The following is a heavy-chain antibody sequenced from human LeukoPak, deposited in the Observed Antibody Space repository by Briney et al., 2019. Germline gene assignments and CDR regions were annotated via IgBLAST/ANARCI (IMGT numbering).Heavy chain of an antibody. CDR2: IDGVGTGA. D-gene: IGHD1-26*01. V-gene: IGHV3-23*01. Sequence: GGSLRLSCAASGFTFNYNAMSWARQAPGKGLQWVSTIDGVGTGAYYAASVKGRFTISRDNSKNTLYLQMNSLRAEDTAVYYCARGFTDGSQQFDYWGQGTLVTVSS. CDR3: ARGFTDGSQQFDY. J-gene: IGHJ4*02. CDR1: GFTFNYNA.